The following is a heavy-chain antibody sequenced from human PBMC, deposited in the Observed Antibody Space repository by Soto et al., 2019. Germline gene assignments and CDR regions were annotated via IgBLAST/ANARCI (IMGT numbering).Heavy chain of an antibody. CDR2: IYYSGST. V-gene: IGHV4-30-4*01. Sequence: PSETLSLTCTVSRGSISSGDYYWSWIRQPPGKGLEWIGYIYYSGSTYYNPSLKSRVTISVDTSKNQFSLKLSSVTAADTAVYYCARVPGYSSPYYGMDAWGQGTTVTVSS. D-gene: IGHD6-13*01. J-gene: IGHJ6*02. CDR3: ARVPGYSSPYYGMDA. CDR1: RGSISSGDYY.